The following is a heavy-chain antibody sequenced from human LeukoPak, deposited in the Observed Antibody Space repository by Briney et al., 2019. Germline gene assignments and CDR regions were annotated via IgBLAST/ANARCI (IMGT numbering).Heavy chain of an antibody. CDR3: ARDYGGSSPFDY. Sequence: GGSLRLSCTASGFTFGDYAMSWFRQAPGKGLEWVSYISSSDSTIYYADSVKGRFTISRDNAKNSLYLQMNSLRAEDTAVYYCARDYGGSSPFDYWGQGTLVTVSS. CDR2: ISSSDSTI. D-gene: IGHD4-23*01. J-gene: IGHJ4*02. CDR1: GFTFGDYA. V-gene: IGHV3-48*03.